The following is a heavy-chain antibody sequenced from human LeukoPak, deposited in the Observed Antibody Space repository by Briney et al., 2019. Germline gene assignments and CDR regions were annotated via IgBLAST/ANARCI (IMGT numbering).Heavy chain of an antibody. J-gene: IGHJ4*02. CDR2: IYHSGST. CDR1: GGSISSNNW. CDR3: ARVPMAGTLDY. V-gene: IGHV4-4*02. Sequence: PSGTLSLTCAVSGGSISSNNWWSWVREPPGEGLGWVGEIYHSGSTNYKPSLKSRVTISVDKSKNQFSLKLSSVTAADTAVYYCARVPMAGTLDYWGQGTLVTVSS. D-gene: IGHD6-19*01.